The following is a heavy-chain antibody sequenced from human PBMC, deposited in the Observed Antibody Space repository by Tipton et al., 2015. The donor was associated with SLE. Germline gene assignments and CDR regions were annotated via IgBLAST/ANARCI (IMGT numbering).Heavy chain of an antibody. CDR2: FYTRGST. D-gene: IGHD2-2*02. V-gene: IGHV4-61*02. CDR3: AREYCSSSSCYNGGGAFDI. J-gene: IGHJ3*02. CDR1: GGSISSGSYY. Sequence: TLSLTCSVSGGSISSGSYYWGWIRQPAGRGLEWIGRFYTRGSTNYSPSLKSRATISGDTSKNQFSLKLSSVTAADTAMYYCAREYCSSSSCYNGGGAFDIWGQGTLVTVSS.